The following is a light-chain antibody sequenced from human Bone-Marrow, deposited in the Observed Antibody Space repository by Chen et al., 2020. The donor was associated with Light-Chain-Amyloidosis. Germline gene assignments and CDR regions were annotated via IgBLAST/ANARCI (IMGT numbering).Light chain of an antibody. J-gene: IGLJ3*02. Sequence: SYVLTQPSSVSAAPGQTATLACGGNNIGATSVHWYQQTPGQAPLLVFYDNSDRPSGIPERLAGSNSGNTATLTISRGEAGDEADYYCQVWNRSSDRPVFGGGTKLTVL. CDR3: QVWNRSSDRPV. V-gene: IGLV3-21*02. CDR2: DNS. CDR1: NIGATS.